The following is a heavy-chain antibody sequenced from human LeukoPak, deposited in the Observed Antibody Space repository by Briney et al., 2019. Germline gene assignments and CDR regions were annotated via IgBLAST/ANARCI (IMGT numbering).Heavy chain of an antibody. V-gene: IGHV1-18*04. CDR3: ARHSGSGWQALGY. CDR1: GYTFSNYG. J-gene: IGHJ4*02. D-gene: IGHD6-19*01. CDR2: TSYNGNT. Sequence: GASVKVSCKASGYTFSNYGLSWGRQAPGLGLEWMGWTSYNGNTNYAQKFQDRVTMTTDTSTTTAYMELRSLESDDTAVYYRARHSGSGWQALGYWGQGTLVTVSS.